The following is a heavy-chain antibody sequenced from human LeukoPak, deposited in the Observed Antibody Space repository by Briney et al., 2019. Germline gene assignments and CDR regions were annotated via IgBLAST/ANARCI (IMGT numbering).Heavy chain of an antibody. Sequence: SQTLSLTCTVSGGSISSGGYYWSWIRQHPGKGLEWIGYIYYSGSTYYNPSLKSRVTIPVDTPKNQFSLKLSSVTAADTAVYYCARGLQLRGIFDYFDYWGQGTLVTVSS. J-gene: IGHJ4*02. CDR1: GGSISSGGYY. V-gene: IGHV4-31*03. CDR3: ARGLQLRGIFDYFDY. D-gene: IGHD5-24*01. CDR2: IYYSGST.